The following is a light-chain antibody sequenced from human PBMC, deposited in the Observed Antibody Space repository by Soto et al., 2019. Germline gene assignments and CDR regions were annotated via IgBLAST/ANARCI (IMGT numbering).Light chain of an antibody. CDR1: QSVTNSF. J-gene: IGKJ1*01. Sequence: EIALAQSAGTMSLSPGERATLSCRASQSVTNSFLAWYQQKPGQAPRLLIYGASRRATGIPDRFTGSGSGTDFTLTISRLETEDFAVYYCQQYVSSTWAFGQGTKVDI. CDR3: QQYVSSTWA. CDR2: GAS. V-gene: IGKV3-20*01.